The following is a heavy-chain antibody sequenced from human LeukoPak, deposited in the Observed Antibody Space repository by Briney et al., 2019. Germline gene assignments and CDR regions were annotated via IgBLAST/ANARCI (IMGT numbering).Heavy chain of an antibody. CDR2: IRYDGSNK. CDR3: ASGTIYDILTGPLDH. CDR1: GFTFSSYG. Sequence: GGSLRLSCAASGFTFSSYGMHWVRQAPGKGLEWVAFIRYDGSNKYYADSVKGRFTISRDNSKNTLYLQMNSLRVEDTAVYYCASGTIYDILTGPLDHWGQGTLVTVSS. V-gene: IGHV3-30*02. J-gene: IGHJ4*02. D-gene: IGHD3-9*01.